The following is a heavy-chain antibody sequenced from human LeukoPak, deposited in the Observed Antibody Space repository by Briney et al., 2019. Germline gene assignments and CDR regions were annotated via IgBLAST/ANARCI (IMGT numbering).Heavy chain of an antibody. Sequence: TGGSLRLSCAASGFTFSSYSMNWVRQAPGKGLEWVSSISSSSSYIYYADSVKGRFTISRDNAKNSLCLQMNSLRAEDTAVYYCARAQGDPLFDYWGQGTLVTVSS. CDR1: GFTFSSYS. V-gene: IGHV3-21*01. CDR3: ARAQGDPLFDY. CDR2: ISSSSSYI. D-gene: IGHD3-16*01. J-gene: IGHJ4*02.